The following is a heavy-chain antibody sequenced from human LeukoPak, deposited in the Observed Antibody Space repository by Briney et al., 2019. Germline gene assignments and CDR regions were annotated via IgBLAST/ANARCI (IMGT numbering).Heavy chain of an antibody. CDR3: AKGAYGSGSHNWFDP. J-gene: IGHJ5*02. CDR2: IGGSGGST. CDR1: GFTFSSYA. Sequence: GGSLRLSCAASGFTFSSYAMSWVRQAPGKGLEWVSAIGGSGGSTYYADSVKGRFTISRDNSKNTLYLQMNSLRAEDTAVYYCAKGAYGSGSHNWFDPWGQGTLVTVSS. V-gene: IGHV3-23*01. D-gene: IGHD3-10*01.